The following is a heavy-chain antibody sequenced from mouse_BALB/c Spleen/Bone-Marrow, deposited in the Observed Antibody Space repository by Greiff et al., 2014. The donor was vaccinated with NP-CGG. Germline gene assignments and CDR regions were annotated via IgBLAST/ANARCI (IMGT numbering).Heavy chain of an antibody. CDR3: ARQYGNLGVMDY. V-gene: IGHV5-6*01. CDR2: ISSGGSYT. CDR1: GFTFSRYG. D-gene: IGHD2-1*01. Sequence: EVQGVESGRDLVKPGGSLKLSCAASGFTFSRYGMSWVRPTPDKRLEWVANISSGGSYTYYPDSVKGRFTISRDNAKNTLYLHMSSLKSEDTAMYHCARQYGNLGVMDYWGQGTSVTVSS. J-gene: IGHJ4*01.